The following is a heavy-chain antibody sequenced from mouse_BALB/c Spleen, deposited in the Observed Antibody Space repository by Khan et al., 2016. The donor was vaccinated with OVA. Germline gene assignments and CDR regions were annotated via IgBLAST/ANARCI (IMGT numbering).Heavy chain of an antibody. CDR2: IWSGGST. CDR3: ARNYDYDEGLAY. V-gene: IGHV2-2*02. Sequence: QVQLKQSGSGLVQPSQSLSITCTVSGFSLTTYGVHWVRQSPGKGLEWLGVIWSGGSTDYNAAFISRLSISSDNSKSQVFFKMNSLQANDTAIYYCARNYDYDEGLAYWGQGTLVTVSA. CDR1: GFSLTTYG. J-gene: IGHJ3*01. D-gene: IGHD2-4*01.